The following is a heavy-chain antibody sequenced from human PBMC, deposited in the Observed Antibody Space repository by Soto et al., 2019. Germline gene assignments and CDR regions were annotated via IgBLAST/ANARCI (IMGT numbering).Heavy chain of an antibody. Sequence: EVQLVESGGGLVPPGGSLRLSCAASGFTFTTYWMAWVRQAPGAGLEWVANINQDGGQTYYYVDSVKGRFTISRDNAKNSLYLQMNSLRAEDTAIYYCARDHIAGSALHYWGQGTLVTVSS. CDR1: GFTFTTYW. CDR2: INQDGGQTY. V-gene: IGHV3-7*05. D-gene: IGHD2-21*01. CDR3: ARDHIAGSALHY. J-gene: IGHJ4*02.